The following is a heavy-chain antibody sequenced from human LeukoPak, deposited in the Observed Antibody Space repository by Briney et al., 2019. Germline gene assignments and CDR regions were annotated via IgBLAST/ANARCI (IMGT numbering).Heavy chain of an antibody. CDR3: ARAYSSSWYRLDY. CDR2: IYSGGST. J-gene: IGHJ4*02. D-gene: IGHD6-13*01. V-gene: IGHV3-53*01. Sequence: GGSLRLSCAASGFTFSSYAMHWVRQAPGKGLEWVSVIYSGGSTYYADSVKGRFTISRDNSKNTLYLQMNSLRAEDTAVYYCARAYSSSWYRLDYWGQGTLVTVSS. CDR1: GFTFSSYA.